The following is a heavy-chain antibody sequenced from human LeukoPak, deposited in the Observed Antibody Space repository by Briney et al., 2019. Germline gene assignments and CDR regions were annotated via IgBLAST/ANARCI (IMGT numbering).Heavy chain of an antibody. Sequence: PGGSLRLSCAASGFTVSTNYMSWVRQAPGKGLEWVSGILDSGYSTYYANSVKGRFTISRDSSNNTLYLQMNSLRAEDTAVYYCAKLGGHPLHNYYVGVWGKGTTVAVPS. CDR3: AKLGGHPLHNYYVGV. J-gene: IGHJ6*03. CDR1: GFTVSTNY. CDR2: ILDSGYST. V-gene: IGHV3-23*01. D-gene: IGHD3-16*01.